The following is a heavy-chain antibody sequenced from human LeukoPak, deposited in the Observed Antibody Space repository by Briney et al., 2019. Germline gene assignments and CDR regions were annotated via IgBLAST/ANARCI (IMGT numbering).Heavy chain of an antibody. CDR2: ISGSGGST. CDR1: GFTFSSYA. D-gene: IGHD6-13*01. V-gene: IGHV3-23*01. CDR3: ARDHSSSWYYFDY. Sequence: GGSLRLSCAASGFTFSSYAMSWVRQAPGKGLEWVSAISGSGGSTYYADSVKGRFTISRDNSKNTLYLQMNSLRAEDTAVYYCARDHSSSWYYFDYWGQGTLVTVSS. J-gene: IGHJ4*02.